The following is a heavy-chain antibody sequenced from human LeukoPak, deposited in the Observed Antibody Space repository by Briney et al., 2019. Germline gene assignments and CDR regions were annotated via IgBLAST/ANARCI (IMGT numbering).Heavy chain of an antibody. CDR3: ARGRLYYDFWSGYSHFDY. Sequence: SETLSLTCAVYGGSFSGYYWSWIRQPPGKGLEWIGEINHSGSTNYNPFLKSRVTISVDTSKNQFSLKLSSVTAADTAVYYCARGRLYYDFWSGYSHFDYWGQGTLVTVSS. D-gene: IGHD3-3*01. CDR2: INHSGST. J-gene: IGHJ4*02. V-gene: IGHV4-34*01. CDR1: GGSFSGYY.